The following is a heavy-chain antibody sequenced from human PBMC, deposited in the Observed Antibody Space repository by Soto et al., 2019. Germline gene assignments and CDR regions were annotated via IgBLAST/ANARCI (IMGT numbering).Heavy chain of an antibody. Sequence: EVQLVESGGGLVQPGGSLRLSCAASGFTFSSYWMSWFRQAPGKGLEWVANIKQDGSEKYYVDSVKGRFTISRDNAKNSLYVQMTSLRAEDTAGYYCARDLASTTIPNYWGQGTLVTVSS. V-gene: IGHV3-7*01. J-gene: IGHJ4*02. CDR3: ARDLASTTIPNY. CDR1: GFTFSSYW. D-gene: IGHD4-17*01. CDR2: IKQDGSEK.